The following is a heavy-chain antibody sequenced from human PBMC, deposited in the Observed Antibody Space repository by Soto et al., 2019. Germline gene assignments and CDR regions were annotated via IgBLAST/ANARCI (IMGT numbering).Heavy chain of an antibody. V-gene: IGHV3-11*01. CDR1: GFIFRDWF. CDR3: ARVGPPSDY. Sequence: GGPLRLSCAASGFIFRDWFMSWIRQAPGKGLEWISYISKDSGRATRYADSVKGRFTISRDNAKNSLYLQMNSLRAEDTAVYYCARVGPPSDYWGQGTLVTVSS. J-gene: IGHJ4*02. CDR2: ISKDSGRAT.